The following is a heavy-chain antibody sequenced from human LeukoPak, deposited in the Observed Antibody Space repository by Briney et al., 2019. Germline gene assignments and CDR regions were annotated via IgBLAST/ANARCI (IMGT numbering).Heavy chain of an antibody. Sequence: GRSLRLSCAASGFTFGSYGMHWVRQAPGKGLEWVAVISYDGSSKYYADSVKGRFTISRDNSKNTLYLQMNSLRAEDTAVYYCAKDRVTMVRGVISHIPHLRKTRRYYGMDVWGKGTTVTVSS. CDR2: ISYDGSSK. V-gene: IGHV3-30*18. CDR3: AKDRVTMVRGVISHIPHLRKTRRYYGMDV. D-gene: IGHD3-10*01. J-gene: IGHJ6*04. CDR1: GFTFGSYG.